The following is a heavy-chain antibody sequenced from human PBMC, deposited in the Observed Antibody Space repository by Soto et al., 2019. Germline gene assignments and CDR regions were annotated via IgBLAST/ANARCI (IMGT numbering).Heavy chain of an antibody. CDR1: GFTFSSYA. D-gene: IGHD1-26*01. Sequence: PGWSLRLSCAASGFTFSSYAMSWVRQAPGKGLEWVSAISGSGGSTYYADSVKGRFTISRDNSKNTLYLQMNSLRAEDTAVYYCAKDGPNSGSYYVHYYYGMDVWGQGTTVTVSS. CDR3: AKDGPNSGSYYVHYYYGMDV. V-gene: IGHV3-23*01. CDR2: ISGSGGST. J-gene: IGHJ6*02.